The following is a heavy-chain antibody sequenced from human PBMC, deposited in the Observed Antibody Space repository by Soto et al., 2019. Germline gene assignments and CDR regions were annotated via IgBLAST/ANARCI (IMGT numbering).Heavy chain of an antibody. CDR1: GFTFSRYG. J-gene: IGHJ4*02. CDR3: ARDREQWLVGYYFDF. V-gene: IGHV3-33*01. Sequence: GGSLRLSCAASGFTFSRYGMHWVRQAPGRGLEWVAVIWYDGSNIYYADSVKGRFTISRDNSKDTLDLQMNSLRAEDTAVYYCARDREQWLVGYYFDFWGQGTRVTV. CDR2: IWYDGSNI. D-gene: IGHD6-19*01.